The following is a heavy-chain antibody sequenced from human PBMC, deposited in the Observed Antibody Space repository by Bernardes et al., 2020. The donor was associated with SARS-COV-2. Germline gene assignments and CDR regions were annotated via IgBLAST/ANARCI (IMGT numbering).Heavy chain of an antibody. CDR2: IYSGGTT. J-gene: IGHJ4*02. D-gene: IGHD3-22*01. CDR3: ARSRFYDSTGFPPFDY. Sequence: GGSLRLSCAASGFTVSTSYMSWVRQAPGKGLEWVSVIYSGGTTYSAVSVKGRFTISRDNSKSTLYLQMNSLRVEDTAVYYCARSRFYDSTGFPPFDYWSQGTLVTVSS. V-gene: IGHV3-66*01. CDR1: GFTVSTSY.